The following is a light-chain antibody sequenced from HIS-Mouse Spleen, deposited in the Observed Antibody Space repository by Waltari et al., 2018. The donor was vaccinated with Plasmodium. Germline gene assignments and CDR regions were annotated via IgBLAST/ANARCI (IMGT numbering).Light chain of an antibody. V-gene: IGLV3-10*01. J-gene: IGLJ3*02. Sequence: SYELTQPPSVSVSPGQTARITCSGDALPKKYAYWYQQKSGQAPVLVIYEDSKRPSGIPERFSGSSSGTMATLTVRWAQVVDEADYYCYSTDSSGNHRVFGGGTKLTVL. CDR3: YSTDSSGNHRV. CDR2: EDS. CDR1: ALPKKY.